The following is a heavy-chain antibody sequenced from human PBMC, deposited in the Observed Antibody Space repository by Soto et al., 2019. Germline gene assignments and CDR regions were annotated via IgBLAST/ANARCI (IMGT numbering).Heavy chain of an antibody. J-gene: IGHJ6*02. CDR3: ARDIQWFGEFPLHGMDV. Sequence: SVKVSFKASGGTFSSHAISWVGQAPGQRLEWMGGIIPIFGTANYAQKFQGRVTITADESTSTAYMELSSLRSEDTAVYYCARDIQWFGEFPLHGMDVWGQGTTVTVSS. CDR1: GGTFSSHA. D-gene: IGHD3-10*01. CDR2: IIPIFGTA. V-gene: IGHV1-69*13.